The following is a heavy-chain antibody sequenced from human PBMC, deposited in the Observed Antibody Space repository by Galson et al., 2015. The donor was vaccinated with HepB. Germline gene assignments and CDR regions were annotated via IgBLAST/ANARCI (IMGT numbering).Heavy chain of an antibody. CDR1: GFTFSSYS. J-gene: IGHJ4*02. CDR3: ARDPRGWELPQPYYFDY. CDR2: ISSSSSYI. V-gene: IGHV3-21*01. Sequence: SLRLSCAASGFTFSSYSMNWVRQAPGKGLEWVSSISSSSSYIYYADSVKGRFTISRDNAKNSLYLQMNSLRAEDTAVYYCARDPRGWELPQPYYFDYWGQGTLFTVSS. D-gene: IGHD1-26*01.